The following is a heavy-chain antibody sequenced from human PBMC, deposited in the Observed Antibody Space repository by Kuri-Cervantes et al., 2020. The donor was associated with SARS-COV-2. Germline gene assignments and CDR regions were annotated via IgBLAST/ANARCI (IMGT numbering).Heavy chain of an antibody. CDR2: ISYDGSNK. V-gene: IGHV3-30-3*01. CDR3: AKDLVSSSTSCYDY. D-gene: IGHD2-2*01. Sequence: GESLKISCAASGFTFSSYAMHWVRQAPGKGLEWVAVISYDGSNKYYADSVKGRFTISRDNSKNTLYLQMNSLRAEDTAVYYCAKDLVSSSTSCYDYWGQGTLVTVSS. J-gene: IGHJ4*02. CDR1: GFTFSSYA.